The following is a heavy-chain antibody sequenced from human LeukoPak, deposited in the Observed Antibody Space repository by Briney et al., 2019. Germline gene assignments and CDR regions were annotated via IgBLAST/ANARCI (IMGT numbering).Heavy chain of an antibody. V-gene: IGHV4-4*02. CDR1: GGSISSSNW. J-gene: IGHJ5*02. D-gene: IGHD3-22*01. CDR2: IYHSGST. Sequence: PSETLSLTCAVSGGSISSSNWWSWVRQPPGKGLEWIGEIYHSGSTNYNPSLKSRVTISVDKSKNQFSLKLSPVTAADTAVYYCARFLYYYDSSGYLGINWFDPWGQGTLVTVSS. CDR3: ARFLYYYDSSGYLGINWFDP.